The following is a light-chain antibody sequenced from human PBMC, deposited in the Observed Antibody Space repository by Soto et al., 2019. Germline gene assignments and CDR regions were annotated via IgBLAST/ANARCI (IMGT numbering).Light chain of an antibody. CDR2: DVS. J-gene: IGLJ2*01. CDR1: SSDIGGYNY. V-gene: IGLV2-14*03. CDR3: NSKSSSNTLV. Sequence: QSALTQPASVSGSPGQSITISCTGTSSDIGGYNYVSWYQHHPGKAPKLMIYDVSNRPSGVSYRFSGSKSGNTASLTISGLQADDEADYYCNSKSSSNTLVFGGGTKVTVL.